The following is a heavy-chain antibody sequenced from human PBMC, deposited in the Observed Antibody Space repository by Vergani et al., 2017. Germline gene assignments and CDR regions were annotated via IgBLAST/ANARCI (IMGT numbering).Heavy chain of an antibody. D-gene: IGHD2-8*01. Sequence: QLQLQESGPGLVKPSETLSLTCTVSGGSISSSSYYWGWLRQPPGKGLEWIGSIYYSGSTYYNPSLKSRVTISVDTSKNQFSLKLSSVTAADTAVYYCARLPFVLMVYATDYYGMDVWGQGTTVTVSS. J-gene: IGHJ6*02. CDR3: ARLPFVLMVYATDYYGMDV. V-gene: IGHV4-39*01. CDR1: GGSISSSSYY. CDR2: IYYSGST.